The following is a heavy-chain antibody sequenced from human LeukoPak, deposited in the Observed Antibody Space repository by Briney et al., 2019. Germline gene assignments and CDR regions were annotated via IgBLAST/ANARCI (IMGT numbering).Heavy chain of an antibody. J-gene: IGHJ6*03. Sequence: SETLSLTCTVSGGSISSYYWSWIRQPAGKGLEWIGRIYTSGSNNYNPSLKSRVTMSVDTSKNQFSLKLSSMTAADTAMYYCAREVADYGGYYYYHYMDVWGKGTTVTISS. V-gene: IGHV4-4*07. CDR1: GGSISSYY. CDR2: IYTSGSN. D-gene: IGHD4-23*01. CDR3: AREVADYGGYYYYHYMDV.